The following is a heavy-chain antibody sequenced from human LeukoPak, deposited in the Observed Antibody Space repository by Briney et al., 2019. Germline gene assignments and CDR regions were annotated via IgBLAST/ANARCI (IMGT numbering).Heavy chain of an antibody. CDR2: ISAYNGDK. CDR1: GYTFTSYG. D-gene: IGHD5-18*01. Sequence: VASVKVSCKASGYTFTSYGISWVRQAPGQGLEWMGWISAYNGDKNYAQKLQGRVTTTTDTYTSTDYMELRSRRSDATAVYYCARLDTAMATPDDWGQGIMVT. CDR3: ARLDTAMATPDD. V-gene: IGHV1-18*04. J-gene: IGHJ4*02.